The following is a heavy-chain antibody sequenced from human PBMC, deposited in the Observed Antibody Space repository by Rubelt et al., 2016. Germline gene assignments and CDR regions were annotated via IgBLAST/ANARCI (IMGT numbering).Heavy chain of an antibody. D-gene: IGHD6-19*01. V-gene: IGHV4-34*11. CDR3: ARSIAVAGTRFFDY. CDR2: IYYSGST. Sequence: QVQLQQWGAGLLKPSETLSLTCAVYGGSFNNYYWFWIRQPPGKGLEWIGYIYYSGSTNYNPSLKSRVTISIDTSKNQFSLRLSSVTAADTAVYDCARSIAVAGTRFFDYWGQGTLVTVSS. CDR1: GGSFNNYY. J-gene: IGHJ4*02.